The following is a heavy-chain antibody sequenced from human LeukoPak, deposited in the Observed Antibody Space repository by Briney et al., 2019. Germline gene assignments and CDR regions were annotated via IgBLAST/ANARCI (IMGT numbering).Heavy chain of an antibody. CDR1: GGTFSSYA. J-gene: IGHJ5*02. Sequence: GASVKVSCKASGGTFSSYAISWVRQAPGQGLEWMGGIIPIFGTANYVQKFQGRVTITADKSTSTAYMELSSLRSEDTAVYYCARIINNYGDYANWFDPWGQGTLVTVSS. CDR2: IIPIFGTA. CDR3: ARIINNYGDYANWFDP. D-gene: IGHD4-17*01. V-gene: IGHV1-69*06.